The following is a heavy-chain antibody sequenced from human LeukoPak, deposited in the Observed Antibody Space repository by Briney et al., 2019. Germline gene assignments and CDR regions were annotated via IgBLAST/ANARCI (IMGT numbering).Heavy chain of an antibody. Sequence: PGGSLRLSCAASGFTFSDYYMSWIRQAPGKGLEWVAYISSSGTTMKYEDSVKVPITISKDNAKNSLYLQVNRLRAEDTAVYYCARERYDYVWGSYRYFFDHWGQGTLVTVSS. CDR1: GFTFSDYY. V-gene: IGHV3-11*01. J-gene: IGHJ4*02. CDR2: ISSSGTTM. D-gene: IGHD3-16*02. CDR3: ARERYDYVWGSYRYFFDH.